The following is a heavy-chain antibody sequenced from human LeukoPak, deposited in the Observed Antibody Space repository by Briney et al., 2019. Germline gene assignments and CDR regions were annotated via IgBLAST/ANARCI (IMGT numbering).Heavy chain of an antibody. Sequence: GGSLRLSCAASGFTFSSYWMHWVRQAQGKGLVWVSSINSDGSSTSYADSVKGRFTISRDNAKNTLYLQMNSLRAEDTAVYYCASRIPGSGSYYFNWFDPWGQGTLVTVSS. J-gene: IGHJ5*02. CDR2: INSDGSST. D-gene: IGHD3-10*01. CDR1: GFTFSSYW. CDR3: ASRIPGSGSYYFNWFDP. V-gene: IGHV3-74*01.